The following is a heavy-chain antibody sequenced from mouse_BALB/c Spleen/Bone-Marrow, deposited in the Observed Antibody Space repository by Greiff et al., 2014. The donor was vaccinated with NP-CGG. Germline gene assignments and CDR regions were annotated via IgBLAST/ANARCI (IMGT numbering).Heavy chain of an antibody. J-gene: IGHJ4*01. D-gene: IGHD1-1*01. V-gene: IGHV1-9*01. CDR2: ILPGSGNS. Sequence: QVQLQQPGAELMKPWASVKISCKATGYTFSSYWVEWVKQRPGPGLEWIGEILPGSGNSNYNEKFKGKATFTSDTSSNTAYMQLSSLTSEDSAVYYCAREDITTVVEMDYWGQGTSVTGSS. CDR1: GYTFSSYW. CDR3: AREDITTVVEMDY.